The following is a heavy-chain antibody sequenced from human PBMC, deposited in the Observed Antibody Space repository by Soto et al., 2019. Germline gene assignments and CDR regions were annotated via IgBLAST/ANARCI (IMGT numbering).Heavy chain of an antibody. V-gene: IGHV1-8*01. D-gene: IGHD2-2*01. J-gene: IGHJ3*02. Sequence: GXSVRVACTASGYTYTIYDIGWVRQAAGQGLEWMGWMNPNSGNTGYAQKFQGRVTMTRNTSISTAYMELSSLRSEDTAVYYCASKESGEWRFCNSTSCAAFDIWGQGTMVTVSS. CDR1: GYTYTIYD. CDR2: MNPNSGNT. CDR3: ASKESGEWRFCNSTSCAAFDI.